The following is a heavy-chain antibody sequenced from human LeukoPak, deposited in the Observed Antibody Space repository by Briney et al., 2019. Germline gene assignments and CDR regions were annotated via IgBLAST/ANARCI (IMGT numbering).Heavy chain of an antibody. CDR2: IYYSGST. Sequence: SETLSLTCTVSGGSISSYYWSWIRQPPGKGLEWIGYIYYSGSTNYNPSLKSRVTISVDTSKNQFSLKLSSVTVADTAVYYCASFSYYGSGPDYWGQGTLVTVSS. CDR1: GGSISSYY. V-gene: IGHV4-59*01. D-gene: IGHD3-10*01. J-gene: IGHJ4*02. CDR3: ASFSYYGSGPDY.